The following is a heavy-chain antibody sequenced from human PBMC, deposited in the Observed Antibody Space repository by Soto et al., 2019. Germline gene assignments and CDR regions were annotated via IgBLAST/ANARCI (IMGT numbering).Heavy chain of an antibody. CDR1: GYTFTIYA. J-gene: IGHJ4*02. Sequence: QVQLVQSGAEVKTPGASVKVSCKASGYTFTIYAMHWVRQAPGQGLEWMGWINVGNGNTKNSHKFQDRVSISRDTSASTGDMELSSLRSEDTAVYYCARETYGESVYWGQGTLVSVSP. V-gene: IGHV1-3*01. CDR2: INVGNGNT. CDR3: ARETYGESVY. D-gene: IGHD3-10*01.